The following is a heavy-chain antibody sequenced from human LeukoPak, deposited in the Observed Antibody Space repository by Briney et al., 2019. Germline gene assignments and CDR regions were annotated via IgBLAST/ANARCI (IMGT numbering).Heavy chain of an antibody. CDR1: GFTFSSYA. Sequence: PGGSLRLSCAASGFTFSSYAMSWVRQAPGKGLEWVSAISGSSGSSYYADSVKGRFTISRDNSKNTLYLQMSSLRAEDTAVYYCAKGKTYLGAFDIWGQGTMVTVSS. CDR2: ISGSSGSS. J-gene: IGHJ3*02. CDR3: AKGKTYLGAFDI. V-gene: IGHV3-23*01. D-gene: IGHD3-16*01.